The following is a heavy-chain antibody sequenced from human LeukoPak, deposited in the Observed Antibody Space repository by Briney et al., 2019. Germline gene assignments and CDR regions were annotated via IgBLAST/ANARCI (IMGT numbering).Heavy chain of an antibody. CDR1: GFTFSSYG. CDR2: ISYDGSNK. V-gene: IGHV3-30*03. CDR3: ARAPREWELPSGYYYYYYMDV. Sequence: GRSLRLSCAASGFTFSSYGMHWVRQAPGKGLEWVAVISYDGSNKYYADSVKGRFTISRDNSKNTLYLQMNSLRAEDTAVYYCARAPREWELPSGYYYYYYMDVWGKGTTVTVSS. J-gene: IGHJ6*03. D-gene: IGHD1-26*01.